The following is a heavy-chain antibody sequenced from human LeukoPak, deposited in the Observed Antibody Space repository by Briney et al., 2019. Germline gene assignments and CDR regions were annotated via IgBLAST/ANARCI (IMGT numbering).Heavy chain of an antibody. CDR1: GFTFSSYS. CDR3: ARGEEGSSWAFDY. D-gene: IGHD6-13*01. V-gene: IGHV3-21*01. CDR2: ISSSSSYI. J-gene: IGHJ4*02. Sequence: GGSLRLSCAASGFTFSSYSMNWVRQAPGKGLEWVSSISSSSSYIYYADSVKGRFTISRDNAKNSLYLQMNSLRAEDTAVYYCARGEEGSSWAFDYWGQGTLVTVSS.